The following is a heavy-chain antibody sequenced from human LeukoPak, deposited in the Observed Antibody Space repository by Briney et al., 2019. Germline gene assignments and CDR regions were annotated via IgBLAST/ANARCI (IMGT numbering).Heavy chain of an antibody. CDR3: ARGPAAIGKNWFGP. CDR2: INPNSGGT. D-gene: IGHD2-2*01. CDR1: GYTFTAYY. J-gene: IGHJ5*02. V-gene: IGHV1-2*02. Sequence: ASVKVSCKASGYTFTAYYMHWVRQAPGQGLEWMGWINPNSGGTNYAQKFQGRVTMTRDTSISTAYMELSRLESDDTAVYYCARGPAAIGKNWFGPWGQGTLVTVSS.